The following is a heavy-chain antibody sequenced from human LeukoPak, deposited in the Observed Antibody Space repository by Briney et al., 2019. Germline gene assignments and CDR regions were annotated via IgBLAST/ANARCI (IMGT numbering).Heavy chain of an antibody. D-gene: IGHD1-26*01. J-gene: IGHJ4*02. V-gene: IGHV1-2*02. CDR1: GYTFTGYY. Sequence: ASVKVSCKASGYTFTGYYMHWVRQAPGQRLEWMGWINPNSGGTNYAQKFQGRVTMTRDTSISTAYMELSRLRSDDTAVYYCARYSGSYIQFDYWGQGTLVTVSS. CDR3: ARYSGSYIQFDY. CDR2: INPNSGGT.